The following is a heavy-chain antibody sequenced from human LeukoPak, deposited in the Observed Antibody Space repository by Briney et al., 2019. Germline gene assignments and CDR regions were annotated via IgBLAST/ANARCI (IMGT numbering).Heavy chain of an antibody. CDR2: INTSGST. CDR1: GGSISSGNYY. J-gene: IGHJ6*03. V-gene: IGHV4-61*02. CDR3: ARLWSGYGYYYYMDV. Sequence: PSETLSLTCTVSGGSISSGNYYWSWIRQPAGKGLEWIGRINTSGSTNYNPSLRSRLTISVDTSKNQFSLELSSVTAADTAVYYCARLWSGYGYYYYMDVWGKGTTVTVSS. D-gene: IGHD3-3*01.